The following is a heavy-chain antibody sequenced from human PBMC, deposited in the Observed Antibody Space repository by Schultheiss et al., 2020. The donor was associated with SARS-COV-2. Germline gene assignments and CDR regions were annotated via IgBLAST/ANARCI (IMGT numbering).Heavy chain of an antibody. J-gene: IGHJ6*02. CDR2: ISGSGGKT. CDR3: AKAQRAVVVIAAIPGYYGMDV. CDR1: GFTFSSYA. Sequence: GGSLRLSCAASGFTFSSYAMSWVRQAPGKGLEWVSAISGSGGKTYYADSVKGRFTISRDNSKNTLYLQMNSLRAEDTAVYYCAKAQRAVVVIAAIPGYYGMDVWGQGTTVTVSS. V-gene: IGHV3-23*01. D-gene: IGHD2-15*01.